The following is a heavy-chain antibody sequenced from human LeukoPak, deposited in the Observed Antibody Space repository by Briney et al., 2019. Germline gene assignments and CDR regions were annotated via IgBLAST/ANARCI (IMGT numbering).Heavy chain of an antibody. CDR2: ISSDGRSQ. J-gene: IGHJ6*02. CDR3: ARAPGATNFYYYGMDV. CDR1: GFTFSNHG. V-gene: IGHV3-30*03. Sequence: GGSLRLSCAASGFTFSNHGMHWVRQAPGKGLERVAVISSDGRSQYYTDSVKGRFTISRDNSKNTLDLQMNTLKPEDTAVYYCARAPGATNFYYYGMDVWGPGTTVTVSS. D-gene: IGHD4-11*01.